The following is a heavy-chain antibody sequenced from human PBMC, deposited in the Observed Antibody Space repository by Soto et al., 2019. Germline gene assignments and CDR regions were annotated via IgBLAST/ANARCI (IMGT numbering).Heavy chain of an antibody. CDR1: GFSLSTSGVG. D-gene: IGHD6-19*01. V-gene: IGHV2-5*01. Sequence: QITLKESGPTLVKPTQTLTLTFTFSGFSLSTSGVGVGWISQPPGTALEWLALIYWNDDKRYSPSLKSRLTITKDTSKNQVVRTMTNMDPVDTATYYCAHRQGQGQWLVRRQVYWFDPCGQGTLVTVSS. CDR2: IYWNDDK. J-gene: IGHJ5*02. CDR3: AHRQGQGQWLVRRQVYWFDP.